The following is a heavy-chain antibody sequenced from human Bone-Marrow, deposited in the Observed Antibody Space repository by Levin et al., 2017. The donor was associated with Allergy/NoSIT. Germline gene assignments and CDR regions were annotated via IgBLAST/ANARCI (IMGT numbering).Heavy chain of an antibody. V-gene: IGHV4-4*02. Sequence: GSLRLSCAVSGGSISSGDWWTWVRQSPGKGLEWIGEIYYTGSTNYNPSLKSRVTISVDKSKNQFSLNLNSVTAADTAVYYCARGTSGWYSYWGQGTLVTVSS. D-gene: IGHD6-19*01. CDR1: GGSISSGDW. CDR2: IYYTGST. J-gene: IGHJ4*02. CDR3: ARGTSGWYSY.